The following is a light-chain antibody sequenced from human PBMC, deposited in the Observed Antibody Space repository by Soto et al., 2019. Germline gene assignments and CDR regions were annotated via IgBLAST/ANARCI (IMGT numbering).Light chain of an antibody. V-gene: IGKV3D-15*01. J-gene: IGKJ5*01. CDR2: GAS. CDR3: QQRSNWPIT. Sequence: EIVMTQSPGTLSVSPGERATLSCRASQSVSSSLAWYQQKPGQAPRLLMYGASTRATGTPARFSGSGSGTEFTLTISSLQSEDFAVYYCQQRSNWPITFGQGTRLEVK. CDR1: QSVSSS.